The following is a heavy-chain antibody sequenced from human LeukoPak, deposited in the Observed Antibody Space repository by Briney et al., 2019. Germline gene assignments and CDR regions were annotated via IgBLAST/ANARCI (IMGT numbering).Heavy chain of an antibody. D-gene: IGHD6-6*01. CDR2: INHSGST. J-gene: IGHJ4*02. Sequence: SETLSLTCAVYGGSFSGYYWSWIRQPPGKGLEWIGEINHSGSTNYNPSLKSRVTKSVDTSKNQFSLKLSSVTAADTAVYYCARSRVRYSSSSLDYWGQGTLVTVSS. V-gene: IGHV4-34*01. CDR3: ARSRVRYSSSSLDY. CDR1: GGSFSGYY.